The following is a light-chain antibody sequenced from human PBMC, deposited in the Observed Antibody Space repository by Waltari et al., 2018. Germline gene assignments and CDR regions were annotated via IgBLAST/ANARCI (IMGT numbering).Light chain of an antibody. CDR3: MQGTYWPYT. Sequence: DVVMTQSPLSLPVTLGQPASISCRSRQSLVHRDGNTYLQWFQQRPGQSPRRLIYKVSSRESEVPDRFGGSGSGTDFTLKISRVEAEDVGVYYCMQGTYWPYTFGQGTKLDIK. J-gene: IGKJ2*01. CDR1: QSLVHRDGNTY. CDR2: KVS. V-gene: IGKV2-30*02.